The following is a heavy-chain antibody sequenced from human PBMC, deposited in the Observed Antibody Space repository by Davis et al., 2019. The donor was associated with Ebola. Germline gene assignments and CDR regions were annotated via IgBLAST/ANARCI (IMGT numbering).Heavy chain of an antibody. CDR1: GGSFSGYY. CDR2: INHSGST. V-gene: IGHV4-34*01. D-gene: IGHD2-21*01. CDR3: ARGEGIVVVLD. J-gene: IGHJ4*02. Sequence: PSETLSLTCAVYGGSFSGYYWSWIRQPPGKGLEWIGEINHSGSTNYNPSLKSRVTISVDTSKNQFSLKLSSVTAADTAVYYCARGEGIVVVLDWGQGTLVTVSS.